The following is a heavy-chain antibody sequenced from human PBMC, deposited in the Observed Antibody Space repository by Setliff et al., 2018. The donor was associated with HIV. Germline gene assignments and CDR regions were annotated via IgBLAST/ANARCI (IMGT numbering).Heavy chain of an antibody. CDR1: GASISGFY. V-gene: IGHV4-59*01. D-gene: IGHD2-21*02. J-gene: IGHJ4*02. CDR2: FSYSVIT. CDR3: ARDIVVVTAIYFDY. Sequence: LSLTCTVSGASISGFYWSWIRQPPGKGLEWIGYFSYSVITNYNPSLKSRVTISVDTSKNQFSLNLNSVTAADTAVYYCARDIVVVTAIYFDYWGQGTLVTVSS.